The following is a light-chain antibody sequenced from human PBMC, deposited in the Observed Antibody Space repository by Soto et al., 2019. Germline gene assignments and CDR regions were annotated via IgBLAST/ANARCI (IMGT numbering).Light chain of an antibody. CDR1: QSVSTY. Sequence: VVLTQSPATMSLYPWEGATLSCRASQSVSTYLGWYQQKPGQAPRLLIFEASKRATGIPDRISGSGSGTDFTLTISSLEPEDFAVYYCQQRGHWPRTFGQGTKVDIK. CDR2: EAS. CDR3: QQRGHWPRT. J-gene: IGKJ1*01. V-gene: IGKV3-11*01.